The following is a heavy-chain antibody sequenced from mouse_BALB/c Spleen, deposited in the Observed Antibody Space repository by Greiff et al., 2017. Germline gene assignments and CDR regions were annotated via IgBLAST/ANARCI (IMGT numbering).Heavy chain of an antibody. V-gene: IGHV3-2*02. CDR1: GYSITSDYA. J-gene: IGHJ3*01. D-gene: IGHD2-2*01. Sequence: EVQLQQSGPGLVKPSQSLSLTCTVTGYSITSDYAWNWIRQFPGNKLEWMGYISYSGSTSYNPSLKSRISITRDTSKNQFFLQLNSVTTEDTATYYCARDGYVSSWFAYWGQGTLVTVSA. CDR3: ARDGYVSSWFAY. CDR2: ISYSGST.